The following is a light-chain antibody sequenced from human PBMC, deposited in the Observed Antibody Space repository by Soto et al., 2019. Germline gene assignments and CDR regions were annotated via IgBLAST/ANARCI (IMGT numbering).Light chain of an antibody. CDR3: QQYGTSPLT. CDR2: GAS. J-gene: IGKJ4*01. V-gene: IGKV3-20*01. Sequence: EIVLTQSPGTLSLSPGERATLSCRASQSVNNNYLTWYQQRPGQAPRFLIYGASNRASGIPNRFSGSGSGTDFTLTISRLEPEDFAVYYCQQYGTSPLTFGGGTKVEIK. CDR1: QSVNNNY.